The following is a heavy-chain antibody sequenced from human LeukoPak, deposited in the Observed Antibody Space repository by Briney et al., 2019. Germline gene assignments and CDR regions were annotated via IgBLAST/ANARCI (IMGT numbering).Heavy chain of an antibody. J-gene: IGHJ4*02. CDR1: GGTFSSYA. V-gene: IGHV1-69*13. D-gene: IGHD3-22*01. Sequence: SVKVSCKASGGTFSSYAISWVRQAPGQGLEWMGGIIPIFGTANYAQKFQGRVTMTADESTSTAYMELSSLRSEDTAVYYGARVFSYYDSSGYYYPYYFDYWGQGTLVTVSS. CDR2: IIPIFGTA. CDR3: ARVFSYYDSSGYYYPYYFDY.